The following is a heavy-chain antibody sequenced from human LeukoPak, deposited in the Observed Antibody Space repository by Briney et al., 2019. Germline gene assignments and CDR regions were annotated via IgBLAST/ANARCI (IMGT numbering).Heavy chain of an antibody. CDR1: GVSISSGGYY. CDR2: IYYSGST. J-gene: IGHJ4*02. CDR3: ARANCGGDCYSFRTFDY. D-gene: IGHD2-21*02. Sequence: SQTLSLTCTVSGVSISSGGYYWSWIRQHPGKGLEWIGYIYYSGSTYYNPSLKSRVTISVDTSKNQFSLKLSSVTAADTAVYYCARANCGGDCYSFRTFDYWGQGTLVTVSS. V-gene: IGHV4-31*03.